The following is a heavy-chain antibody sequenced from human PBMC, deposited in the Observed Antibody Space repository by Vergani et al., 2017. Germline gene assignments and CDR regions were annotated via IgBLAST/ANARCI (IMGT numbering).Heavy chain of an antibody. D-gene: IGHD2-21*02. CDR3: ARHNTATGWFDP. CDR1: GASISGSPYY. J-gene: IGHJ5*02. V-gene: IGHV4-39*01. CDR2: FFYTGNS. Sequence: QLQLQESGPGLVTPSETLSPTCTVSGASISGSPYYWGWLRQPPGKGLEWIGSFFYTGNSYYTSSLKSRITVSQGTSQNQFSLSLNSVTATDTAVYYCARHNTATGWFDPWGQGILVTVSS.